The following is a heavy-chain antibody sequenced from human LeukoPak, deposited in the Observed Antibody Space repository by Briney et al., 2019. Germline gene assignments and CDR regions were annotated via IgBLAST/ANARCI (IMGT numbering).Heavy chain of an antibody. CDR1: GFSFSDYG. V-gene: IGHV3-33*06. Sequence: GGSLRLSCAASGFSFSDYGMHWVRQAPGKGLEWVAVIWSDGTYKYYADSVKGRFTMSRDNSKNTLYLQMNSLRAEDTAVYYCAKDSGYYGSGSDWTIDYWGQGTLVTVS. J-gene: IGHJ4*02. D-gene: IGHD3-10*01. CDR2: IWSDGTYK. CDR3: AKDSGYYGSGSDWTIDY.